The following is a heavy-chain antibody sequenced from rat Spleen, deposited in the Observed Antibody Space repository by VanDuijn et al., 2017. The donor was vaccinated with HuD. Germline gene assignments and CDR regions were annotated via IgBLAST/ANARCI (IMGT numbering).Heavy chain of an antibody. CDR1: VFPFSDYY. Sequence: EVQLVESGGGLVQPGRSLKLSCAASVFPFSDYYMAWVRQAPGEGLEWIASITNTGGSTYYRDSVKGRFTISRVNAKSTLYLQMGSLRSEDSATYYCTTFSDYATSPFAYWGRGALVTVSS. CDR2: ITNTGGST. V-gene: IGHV5-20*01. J-gene: IGHJ3*01. CDR3: TTFSDYATSPFAY. D-gene: IGHD1-6*01.